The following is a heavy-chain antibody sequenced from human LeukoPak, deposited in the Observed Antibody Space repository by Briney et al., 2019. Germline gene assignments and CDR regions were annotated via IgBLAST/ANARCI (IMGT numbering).Heavy chain of an antibody. V-gene: IGHV4-34*01. CDR3: ARAPPAAHNGFDP. CDR2: INHSGST. Sequence: TSETLSLTCAVHGGSFSGYYWSWIRQPPGKGLEWIGEINHSGSTNYNPSLKSRVTISVDTSKNQFSLKLSSVTAADRAVYYCARAPPAAHNGFDPWGQGTLVTVSS. CDR1: GGSFSGYY. J-gene: IGHJ5*02. D-gene: IGHD2-2*01.